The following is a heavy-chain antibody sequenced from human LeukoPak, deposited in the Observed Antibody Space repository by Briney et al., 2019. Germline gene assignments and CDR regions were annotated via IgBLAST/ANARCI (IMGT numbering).Heavy chain of an antibody. D-gene: IGHD3-10*01. V-gene: IGHV3-23*01. J-gene: IGHJ4*02. CDR3: AKDGGSGSYPAIFDY. CDR2: ISGSGGST. Sequence: PGGSLRLSCAASGFTFSSYAMSWVRQAPGKGLEWVSAISGSGGSTYYADSVEGRFTISRDNSKNTLYLQMNSLRAEDTAVYYCAKDGGSGSYPAIFDYWGQGTLVTVSS. CDR1: GFTFSSYA.